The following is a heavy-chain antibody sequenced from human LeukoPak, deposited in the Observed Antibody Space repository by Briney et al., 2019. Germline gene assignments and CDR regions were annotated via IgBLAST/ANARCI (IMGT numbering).Heavy chain of an antibody. J-gene: IGHJ5*02. D-gene: IGHD4-17*01. CDR1: GGSFSGYY. CDR3: AKDPLSTTYNWFDP. Sequence: SETLSPTCAVYGGSFSGYYWSWIRQPPGKGLEWIGYIYYSGSTNYNPSLKSRVTISVDTSKNQFSLKLSSVTAADTAVYYCAKDPLSTTYNWFDPWGQGTLVTVSS. V-gene: IGHV4-59*01. CDR2: IYYSGST.